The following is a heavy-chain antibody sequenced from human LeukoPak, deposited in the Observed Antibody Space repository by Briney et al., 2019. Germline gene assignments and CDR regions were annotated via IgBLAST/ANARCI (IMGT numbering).Heavy chain of an antibody. V-gene: IGHV3-7*01. J-gene: IGHJ6*02. CDR3: ARDEGYSSSWIYYYYGMDV. CDR2: VKKDASEK. D-gene: IGHD6-13*01. Sequence: GGSLRLSCAASGFTFSNNWMSWVRQAPGKGLEWVATVKKDASEKYYVDSVKGRFTISRDNTKNSLYLQMNSLRAEDTAVYYCARDEGYSSSWIYYYYGMDVWGQGTTVTVSS. CDR1: GFTFSNNW.